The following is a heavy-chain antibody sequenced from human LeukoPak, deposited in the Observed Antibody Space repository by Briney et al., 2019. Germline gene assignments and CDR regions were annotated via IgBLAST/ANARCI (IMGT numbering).Heavy chain of an antibody. J-gene: IGHJ4*02. CDR3: AKDSSGCLDY. Sequence: GGSLRLSCAASGFIFSLYAVRWVRHPPGKGLEWVSAISGSGGSTYYADSVKGRFTISRDNSKNSLYLQMNSLRAEDTAVYYCAKDSSGCLDYWGQGTLVTVSS. CDR1: GFIFSLYA. D-gene: IGHD6-19*01. V-gene: IGHV3-23*01. CDR2: ISGSGGST.